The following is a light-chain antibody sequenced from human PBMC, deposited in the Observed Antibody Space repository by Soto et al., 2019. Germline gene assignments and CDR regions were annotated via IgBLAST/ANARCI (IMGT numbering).Light chain of an antibody. CDR2: RAS. J-gene: IGKJ5*01. Sequence: DIVLTQSPGALSFTPGERATLTCRPSQSVIANYLAWYQQKPGQAPRLLIYRASSRATGIPDRSSGTGSGTDFTLTISRVEPEDFAVYYCQQYGTAPITFGQGARLEIK. CDR1: QSVIANY. V-gene: IGKV3-20*01. CDR3: QQYGTAPIT.